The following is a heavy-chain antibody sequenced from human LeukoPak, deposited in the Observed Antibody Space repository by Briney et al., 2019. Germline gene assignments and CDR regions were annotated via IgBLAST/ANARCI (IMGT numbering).Heavy chain of an antibody. J-gene: IGHJ4*02. Sequence: SETLSLTCTVSGVSISPYYWTWIRQPAGKGLEWIGRIDANGSTNYNPSLKSRVTISVDTSKNQFSLRLTSVTAADTAVYFCAKERSGDSDYWGQGTLVTVCS. CDR3: AKERSGDSDY. D-gene: IGHD2-21*02. CDR2: IDANGST. V-gene: IGHV4-4*07. CDR1: GVSISPYY.